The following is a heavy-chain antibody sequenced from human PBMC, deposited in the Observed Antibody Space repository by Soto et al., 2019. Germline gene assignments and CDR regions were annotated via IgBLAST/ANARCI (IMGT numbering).Heavy chain of an antibody. Sequence: EVQLLESGGGLVQPGGSLRLSCAASGFTFSSYAMSWVRQAPGKGLEWVSAISGSGGSTYYADSVKGRFTISRDNSKNTLYLQMNSLRAEDTAVYYCAKGRAGGGYYFLDAFDIWRQGTMVTVSS. CDR3: AKGRAGGGYYFLDAFDI. CDR1: GFTFSSYA. J-gene: IGHJ3*02. CDR2: ISGSGGST. D-gene: IGHD3-22*01. V-gene: IGHV3-23*01.